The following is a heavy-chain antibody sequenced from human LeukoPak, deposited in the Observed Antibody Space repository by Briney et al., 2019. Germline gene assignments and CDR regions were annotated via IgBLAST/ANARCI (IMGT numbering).Heavy chain of an antibody. CDR2: IIPIFGTT. V-gene: IGHV1-69*13. CDR1: GGTFSSYT. Sequence: SVKVSCKPSGGTFSSYTITGVRQAPGQGLEWMGGIIPIFGTTNYAQEFQGRVTITADESTSTAYMELSSLRSEDTAVYYCARGWQLGGDLGDAFDIWGQGTMVTVSS. D-gene: IGHD2-21*01. J-gene: IGHJ3*02. CDR3: ARGWQLGGDLGDAFDI.